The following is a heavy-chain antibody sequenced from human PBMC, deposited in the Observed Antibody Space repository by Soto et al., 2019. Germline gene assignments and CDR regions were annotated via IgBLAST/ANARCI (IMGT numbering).Heavy chain of an antibody. CDR2: INRNSGGT. CDR1: GYTFTGYY. V-gene: IGHV1-2*04. CDR3: ARADSSGYADASCVYYGMDV. D-gene: IGHD6-19*01. Sequence: QVQLVQSGAEVKKPGASVKVSCKASGYTFTGYYMHWVRQAPGQGLEWMGWINRNSGGTNYAQKFQGWVTMTRDTSISTDYMELSRLRSDDTAVYYCARADSSGYADASCVYYGMDVWGQGTTVTVSS. J-gene: IGHJ6*02.